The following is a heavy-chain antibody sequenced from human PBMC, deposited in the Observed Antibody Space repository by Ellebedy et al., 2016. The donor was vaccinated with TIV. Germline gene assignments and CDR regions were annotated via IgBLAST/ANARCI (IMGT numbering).Heavy chain of an antibody. CDR2: INPDSGGT. CDR3: ARVRRGSSGMDV. V-gene: IGHV1-2*02. D-gene: IGHD6-13*01. J-gene: IGHJ6*02. Sequence: ASVKVSCKASGYTFTAYYMHWVRQAPGQGLEWMGWINPDSGGTNFAQKFQGRVTMTRDTSVNTASMELSRLESDDTAVYHCARVRRGSSGMDVWGQGTTVTVS. CDR1: GYTFTAYY.